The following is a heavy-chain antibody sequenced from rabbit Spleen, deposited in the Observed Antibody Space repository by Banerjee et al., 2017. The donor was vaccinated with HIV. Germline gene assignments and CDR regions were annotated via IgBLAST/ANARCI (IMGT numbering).Heavy chain of an antibody. CDR2: IDPVFGIA. CDR1: GFDFSTYG. D-gene: IGHD4-1*01. V-gene: IGHV1S47*01. CDR3: VREVAGKFNL. Sequence: QEQLVESGGGLVQPGGSLKLSCKASGFDFSTYGVSWVRQAPGKGLEWIGYIDPVFGIAVYASWVNGRFTISSHNAQNTLYLQLNSLTAADTATYFCVREVAGKFNLWGPGPLVTVS. J-gene: IGHJ4*01.